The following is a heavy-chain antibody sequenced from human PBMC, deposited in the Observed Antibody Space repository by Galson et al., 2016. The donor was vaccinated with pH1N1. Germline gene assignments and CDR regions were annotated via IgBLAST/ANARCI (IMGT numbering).Heavy chain of an antibody. CDR1: GDSIISSHYY. D-gene: IGHD3-10*01. V-gene: IGHV4-39*01. CDR3: ASLRMKTELLWFGEYCDS. Sequence: SETLSLTCTVSGDSIISSHYYWAWIRQSPGKGLEWVGSVFYSGITYYNPSLETRVTISVDTSKKQFSLKLSSVTAADSAIYYCASLRMKTELLWFGEYCDSWGQGTLVTVSS. J-gene: IGHJ4*02. CDR2: VFYSGIT.